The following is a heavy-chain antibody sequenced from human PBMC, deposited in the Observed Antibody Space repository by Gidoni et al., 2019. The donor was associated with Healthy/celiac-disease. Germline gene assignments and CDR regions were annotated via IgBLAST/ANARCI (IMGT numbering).Heavy chain of an antibody. Sequence: QLQLQESGPGLVKPSENLSLTCTVSGGSISSSSDYWGWIRQPPGKGLEWIGSIYYSGSTYYNPSLKSRVTISVDTSKNQFSLKLSSVTAADTAVYYCARVGYGSGYNWFDPWGQGTLVTVSS. V-gene: IGHV4-39*07. CDR3: ARVGYGSGYNWFDP. CDR2: IYYSGST. CDR1: GGSISSSSDY. J-gene: IGHJ5*02. D-gene: IGHD3-10*01.